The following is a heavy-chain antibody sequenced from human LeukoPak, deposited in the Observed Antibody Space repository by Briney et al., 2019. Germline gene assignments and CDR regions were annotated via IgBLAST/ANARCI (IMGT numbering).Heavy chain of an antibody. CDR2: VYSGGST. CDR3: ALLGAAGREYFQH. Sequence: PGGSLRLSCAASGFTFSSYWMSWVRQAPGKGLEWVSAVYSGGSTFYADSVKGRFTISRDNSKNTLYLQISSLRAEGTAVYYCALLGAAGREYFQHWGQGTLVTVSS. J-gene: IGHJ1*01. CDR1: GFTFSSYW. D-gene: IGHD6-13*01. V-gene: IGHV3-53*01.